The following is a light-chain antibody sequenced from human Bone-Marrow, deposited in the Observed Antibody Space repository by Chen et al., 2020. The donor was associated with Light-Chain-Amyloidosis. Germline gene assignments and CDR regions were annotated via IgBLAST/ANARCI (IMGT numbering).Light chain of an antibody. CDR2: DES. CDR1: QDISNY. Sequence: DIQMTQSPSSLSASVGDRVTITCQASQDISNYLNWYQQKPGKAPKLLIYDESNLETGVPSRFSGSGSGTDFTFTISSLQPEDIATYYCQQYDNRPFTFGPGTKVDIK. V-gene: IGKV1-33*01. CDR3: QQYDNRPFT. J-gene: IGKJ3*01.